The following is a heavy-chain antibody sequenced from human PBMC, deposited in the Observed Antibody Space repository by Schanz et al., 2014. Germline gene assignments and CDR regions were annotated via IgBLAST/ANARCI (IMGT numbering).Heavy chain of an antibody. CDR1: GFPFSDYF. D-gene: IGHD3-22*01. CDR2: IGNGGVTI. J-gene: IGHJ4*02. V-gene: IGHV3-11*01. Sequence: QVQLVESGGGLVQPGGSLRLSCTASGFPFSDYFMAWIRQPPGRGLEWVSYIGNGGVTIYYADSVKGRFTISRDNSKNTLYLQMNSLRAEDTAVYYCAKDRSWDYDSSGYFDYWGQGTLVTVSS. CDR3: AKDRSWDYDSSGYFDY.